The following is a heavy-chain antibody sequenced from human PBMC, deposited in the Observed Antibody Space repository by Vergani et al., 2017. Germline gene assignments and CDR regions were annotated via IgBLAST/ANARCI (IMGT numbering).Heavy chain of an antibody. CDR1: GYSFTSYW. CDR3: ARRYYYGSGSYYRDAFDI. V-gene: IGHV5-10-1*01. D-gene: IGHD3-10*01. Sequence: EVQLVQSGAEVKKPGESLRISCKGSGYSFTSYWISWVRQMPGKGLEWMGRIDPSDSYTNYSPSFQGHVTISADKSISTAYLQWSSLKASDTAMYYCARRYYYGSGSYYRDAFDIWGQGTMVTVSS. J-gene: IGHJ3*02. CDR2: IDPSDSYT.